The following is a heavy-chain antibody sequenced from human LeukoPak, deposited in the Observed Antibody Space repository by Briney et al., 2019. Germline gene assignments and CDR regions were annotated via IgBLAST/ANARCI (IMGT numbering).Heavy chain of an antibody. J-gene: IGHJ6*03. Sequence: PSETLSLTWTVSGGSISSSSYYWGWIRQPPGKGLEWIGYIYYSGSTNYNPSLKSRVTISVDTSKNKFSLKLSSVTAADTAVYYCARVTTVTTRYRNYYYMDVWGKGTTVTISS. CDR1: GGSISSSSYY. CDR2: IYYSGST. CDR3: ARVTTVTTRYRNYYYMDV. D-gene: IGHD4-17*01. V-gene: IGHV4-61*05.